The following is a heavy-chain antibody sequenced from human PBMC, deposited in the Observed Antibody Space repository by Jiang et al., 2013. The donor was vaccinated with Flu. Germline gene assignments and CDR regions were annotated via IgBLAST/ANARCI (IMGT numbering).Heavy chain of an antibody. V-gene: IGHV1-18*01. D-gene: IGHD3-9*01. J-gene: IGHJ5*02. Sequence: SGAEVKKPGASVKVSCKASGYTFTSYGISWVRQAPGQGLEWMGWISAYNGNTNYAQKLQGRVTTTTDTSTSTAYMELRSLRSDDTAVYYCARDGFGRTSPIYDILTGYTNWFDPWGQGTLVTVSS. CDR3: ARDGFGRTSPIYDILTGYTNWFDP. CDR1: GYTFTSYG. CDR2: ISAYNGNT.